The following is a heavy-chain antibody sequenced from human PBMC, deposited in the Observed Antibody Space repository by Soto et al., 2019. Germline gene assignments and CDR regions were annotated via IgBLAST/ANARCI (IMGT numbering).Heavy chain of an antibody. V-gene: IGHV3-30-3*01. J-gene: IGHJ4*02. CDR2: ISYDGSNK. Sequence: GGSLRLSCAASGFTFSSYAMHWVRQAPGKGLELVAVISYDGSNKYYADSVKGRFTISRDNSKNTLYLQMNSLRAEDTAVYYCAREPPISSCGGDCYSYYFDYWGQGTLVTVSS. CDR3: AREPPISSCGGDCYSYYFDY. CDR1: GFTFSSYA. D-gene: IGHD2-21*02.